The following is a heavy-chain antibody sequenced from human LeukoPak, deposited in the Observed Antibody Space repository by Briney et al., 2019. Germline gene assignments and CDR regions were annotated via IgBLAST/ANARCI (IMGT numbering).Heavy chain of an antibody. J-gene: IGHJ4*02. CDR2: IYYSGST. CDR1: GGSVSSGSYY. CDR3: ARLEQQLALFDY. D-gene: IGHD6-13*01. V-gene: IGHV4-61*01. Sequence: SETLSLTCTVSGGSVSSGSYYWSWIRQPPGKGLEWIGYIYYSGSTNYNPSLKSRDTISVDTSKNQFSLKLSSVTAADTAVYYCARLEQQLALFDYWGQGTLVTVSS.